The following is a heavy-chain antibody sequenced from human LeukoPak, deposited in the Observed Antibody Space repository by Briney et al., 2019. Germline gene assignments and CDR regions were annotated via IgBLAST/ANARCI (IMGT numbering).Heavy chain of an antibody. CDR1: GYTFTRYF. J-gene: IGHJ4*02. Sequence: ASVKVSCQASGYTFTRYFMDWVRQAPGQGLEGMGRIKPNSGGTNYAQKFQGRVTMTGDTSISTAYMELNRLTADDTAVYYCARGLGGNYPGNWGQGTQVTVSS. V-gene: IGHV1-2*02. D-gene: IGHD2-21*01. CDR3: ARGLGGNYPGN. CDR2: IKPNSGGT.